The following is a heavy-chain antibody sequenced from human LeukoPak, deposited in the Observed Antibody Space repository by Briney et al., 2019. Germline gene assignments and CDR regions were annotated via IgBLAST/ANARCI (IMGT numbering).Heavy chain of an antibody. J-gene: IGHJ4*02. Sequence: ASVKVCCKASGYTFTGYYMHWVRQAPGQGLEWMGWINPNSGGTNYAQKFQGRVTMTRDTSISTAYMELSRLRSDDTAVYYCARDLNVVADLYYIDYWGQGTLVTVSS. CDR2: INPNSGGT. D-gene: IGHD2-15*01. CDR3: ARDLNVVADLYYIDY. V-gene: IGHV1-2*02. CDR1: GYTFTGYY.